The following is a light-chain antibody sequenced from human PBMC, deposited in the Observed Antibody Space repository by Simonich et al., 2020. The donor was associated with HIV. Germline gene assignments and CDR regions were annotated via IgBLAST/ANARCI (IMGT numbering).Light chain of an antibody. Sequence: DIVMTQSPDSLVVSLGERATINCKSSQSVLYSSNNKNYLVWYQQKPGQPPKFLIYWASTRESGVPDRFSGSGSGTDFTLTINSLQAEDVAVYYCQQYYSTPQTFGQGTKVEIK. CDR1: QSVLYSSNNKNY. CDR3: QQYYSTPQT. CDR2: WAS. J-gene: IGKJ1*01. V-gene: IGKV4-1*01.